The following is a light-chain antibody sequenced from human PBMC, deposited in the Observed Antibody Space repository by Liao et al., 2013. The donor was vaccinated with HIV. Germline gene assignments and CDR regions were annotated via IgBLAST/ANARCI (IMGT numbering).Light chain of an antibody. J-gene: IGLJ3*02. V-gene: IGLV3-25*02. CDR2: NDS. Sequence: SYELTQPPSVSVFPGQTARITCSGDAVPNQYAFWYKQKPGQAPVLVIYNDSERPSGTPERFSGSSSGTTVTLTISGAQAMDEADYYCQAWDSSTAVFGGGTKLTVL. CDR3: QAWDSSTAV. CDR1: AVPNQY.